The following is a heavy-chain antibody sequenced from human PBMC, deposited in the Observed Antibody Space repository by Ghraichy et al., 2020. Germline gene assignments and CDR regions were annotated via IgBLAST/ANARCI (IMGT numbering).Heavy chain of an antibody. CDR2: IKSKTDGGTT. J-gene: IGHJ4*02. D-gene: IGHD5-12*01. Sequence: GGSLRLSCAASGFTFSNAWMSWVRQAPGKGLEWVGRIKSKTDGGTTDYAAPVKGRFTISRDDSKNTLYLQMNSLKTEDTAVYYCTTDLSGYDLDFDYWGQGTLVTVSS. CDR1: GFTFSNAW. CDR3: TTDLSGYDLDFDY. V-gene: IGHV3-15*01.